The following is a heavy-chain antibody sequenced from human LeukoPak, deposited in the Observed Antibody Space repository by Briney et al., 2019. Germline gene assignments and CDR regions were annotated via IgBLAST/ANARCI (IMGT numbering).Heavy chain of an antibody. Sequence: SETLSLTCTVSGGSISSSSYYWGWIRQPPGKELEWIGSIYYSGSTYYNPSLKSRVTISVDTSKNQFSLKLRSVTAADTAVYYCARVIKVAHHFCDYWGQGTLVTVSS. CDR2: IYYSGST. V-gene: IGHV4-39*07. J-gene: IGHJ4*02. CDR3: ARVIKVAHHFCDY. CDR1: GGSISSSSYY. D-gene: IGHD5-12*01.